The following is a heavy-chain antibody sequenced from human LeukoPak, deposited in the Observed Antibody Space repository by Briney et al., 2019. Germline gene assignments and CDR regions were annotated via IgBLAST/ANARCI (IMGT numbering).Heavy chain of an antibody. D-gene: IGHD3-3*01. J-gene: IGHJ4*02. CDR1: GFSLSTSGVG. CDR2: IYWNDDK. CDR3: AHRPYDFWSGYYY. Sequence: SGLTLAYPTQTFTLTCSFSGFSLSTSGVGVGWIRQLQGKALEWLVLIYWNDDKRYSTSLKGRLTITKNTSKNQVVLTMTNMDPMDPATYYCAHRPYDFWSGYYYWSQGTLATVSS. V-gene: IGHV2-5*01.